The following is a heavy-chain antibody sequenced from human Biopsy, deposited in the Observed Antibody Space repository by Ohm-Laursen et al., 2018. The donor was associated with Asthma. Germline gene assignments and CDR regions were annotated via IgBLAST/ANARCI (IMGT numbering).Heavy chain of an antibody. D-gene: IGHD4-23*01. Sequence: SLRLSCAASGFSFSNFGMHWVRQAPGKGLEWVAVISYDGGNKFYGDSVKGRFTLSRDNSRNTLYLQMNSLRVEDTAIYYCARTHERWTSIQDDALDIWGQGTTVIVSS. J-gene: IGHJ3*02. CDR2: ISYDGGNK. CDR3: ARTHERWTSIQDDALDI. CDR1: GFSFSNFG. V-gene: IGHV3-30*03.